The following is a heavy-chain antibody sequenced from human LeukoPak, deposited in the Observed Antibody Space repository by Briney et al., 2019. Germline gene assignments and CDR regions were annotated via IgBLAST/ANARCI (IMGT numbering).Heavy chain of an antibody. CDR1: GFSFSDHY. J-gene: IGHJ4*02. CDR3: AREANADSSGYYFGY. CDR2: ISDSGGTI. Sequence: GGSLRLSCAASGFSFSDHYMTWIRQASGKGLEWISYISDSGGTIYYAASVKGRSTVSRDNAKNSLYLQMNSLRADDTAVYYCAREANADSSGYYFGYWGQGTLVTVSS. D-gene: IGHD3-22*01. V-gene: IGHV3-11*01.